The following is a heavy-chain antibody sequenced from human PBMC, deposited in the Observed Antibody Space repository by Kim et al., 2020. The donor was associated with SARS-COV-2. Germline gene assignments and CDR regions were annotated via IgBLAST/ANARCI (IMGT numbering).Heavy chain of an antibody. CDR3: ARDLAGYCTNGVCYTYWFDP. J-gene: IGHJ5*02. CDR1: GYTFTGYY. Sequence: ASVKVSCKASGYTFTGYYMHWVRQAPGQGLEWMGWINPNSGGTNYAQKFQGRVTMTRDTSISTAYMELSRLRSDDTAVYYCARDLAGYCTNGVCYTYWFDPWGQGTLVTVSS. D-gene: IGHD2-8*01. CDR2: INPNSGGT. V-gene: IGHV1-2*02.